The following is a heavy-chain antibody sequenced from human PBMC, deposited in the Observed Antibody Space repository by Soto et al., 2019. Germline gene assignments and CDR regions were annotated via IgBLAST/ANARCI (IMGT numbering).Heavy chain of an antibody. D-gene: IGHD2-15*01. J-gene: IGHJ5*02. Sequence: MQLVQSGGGLVKPGGSLRLSCAASGFSFSTYSMDWVRRAPGKGLEWLSSISSGSDYIYYADSVKGRFTISRDNAKNSLYLQMNSLRNEDTAVYYCARDWHCSGGSCYTGDWFDPWGQGTLVTVSS. CDR1: GFSFSTYS. CDR2: ISSGSDYI. CDR3: ARDWHCSGGSCYTGDWFDP. V-gene: IGHV3-21*01.